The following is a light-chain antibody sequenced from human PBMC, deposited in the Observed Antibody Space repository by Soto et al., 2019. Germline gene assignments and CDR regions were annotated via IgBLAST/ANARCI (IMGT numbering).Light chain of an antibody. CDR1: QSVSSN. CDR2: GAS. Sequence: EIVMTQSPATLSVSPGERATLSCRASQSVSSNLAWYQQKPGQAPRLLIYGASTRATGIPARFSGSGSGTEFPLTISSLQSEDFAVYYFQQYNNWLITFGQGTRLEIK. J-gene: IGKJ5*01. CDR3: QQYNNWLIT. V-gene: IGKV3-15*01.